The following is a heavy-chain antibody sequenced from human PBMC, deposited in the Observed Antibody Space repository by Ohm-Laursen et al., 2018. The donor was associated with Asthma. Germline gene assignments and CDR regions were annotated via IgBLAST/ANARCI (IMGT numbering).Heavy chain of an antibody. D-gene: IGHD3-3*01. V-gene: IGHV3-23*01. CDR3: AKGKSITIFGVVIIG. CDR1: GITFSSSA. CDR2: FTSSDAGT. J-gene: IGHJ4*02. Sequence: SLRLSCSASGITFSSSAMTWVRLPPGKGLEWVSSFTSSDAGTYYADSVKGRFTISRDNSKNTLYLQMNSLRAEDTAVYYCAKGKSITIFGVVIIGWGQGTLVTVSS.